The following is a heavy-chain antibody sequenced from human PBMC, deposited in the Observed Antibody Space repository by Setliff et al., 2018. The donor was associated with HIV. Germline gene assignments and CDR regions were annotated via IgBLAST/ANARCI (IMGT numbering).Heavy chain of an antibody. CDR3: ARLGSGWSDSYYYAMDI. D-gene: IGHD6-19*01. Sequence: ASVKVSCKASGYTFTNYYIHWVRQAPGQGLEWMGIISPNFGHTNYAQNFLGRVTMTIDTSTSRAYMELRSLRSDDTAVYFCARLGSGWSDSYYYAMDIWGQGTTVTVSS. CDR2: ISPNFGHT. V-gene: IGHV1-46*01. CDR1: GYTFTNYY. J-gene: IGHJ6*02.